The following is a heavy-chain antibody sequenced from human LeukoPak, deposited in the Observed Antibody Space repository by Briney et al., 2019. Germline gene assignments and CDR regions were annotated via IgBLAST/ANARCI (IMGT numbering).Heavy chain of an antibody. J-gene: IGHJ4*02. CDR2: ITGSGGNT. CDR1: GFTFSNYA. V-gene: IGHV3-23*01. CDR3: AKWGDYDVLTGYYVSDY. Sequence: GASLRLSCAASGFTFSNYAMSWVRQAPGKGLEWVSAITGSGGNTYYADSVKGRFTISRDNSKNTVFLQMHSLRAEDTAVYYCAKWGDYDVLTGYYVSDYWGQGTLVTVSS. D-gene: IGHD3-9*01.